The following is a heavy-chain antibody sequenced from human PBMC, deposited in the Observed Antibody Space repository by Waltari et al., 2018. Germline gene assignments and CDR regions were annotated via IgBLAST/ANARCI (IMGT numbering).Heavy chain of an antibody. Sequence: QVQLRESGPGLVRPSETLSLTCPVSGDSMTTGSWWTWVRQSPGKGLEWIGEIHQSGDTNYNPSLKSRVTLSIDKSRDVFSLQLTSVTAADTAVYYCATRDVYSGSPCWGQGTLVAVSS. D-gene: IGHD1-26*01. CDR3: ATRDVYSGSPC. V-gene: IGHV4-4*02. J-gene: IGHJ4*01. CDR2: IHQSGDT. CDR1: GDSMTTGSW.